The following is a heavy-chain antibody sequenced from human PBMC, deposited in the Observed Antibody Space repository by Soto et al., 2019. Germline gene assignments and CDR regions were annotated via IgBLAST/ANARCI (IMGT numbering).Heavy chain of an antibody. D-gene: IGHD6-6*01. Sequence: QVQLQESGPGLVKPSETLSLRCTVSGDSVSSYYWSWIRQLPGRGLEWIGYIYISGNTNYNPSLKSRVTISRDTSKNQFSLNLKSVTAADTAVYYCARGVLSSYHYGMDVWGQGTTVTVSS. J-gene: IGHJ6*02. CDR1: GDSVSSYY. V-gene: IGHV4-59*02. CDR2: IYISGNT. CDR3: ARGVLSSYHYGMDV.